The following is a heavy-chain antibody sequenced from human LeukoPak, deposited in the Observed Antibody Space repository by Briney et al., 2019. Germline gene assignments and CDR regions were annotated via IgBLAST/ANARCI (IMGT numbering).Heavy chain of an antibody. Sequence: PSETLSLTCAVYGGSFSGYYWSWIRQPPGKGLEWIGEINHSGSTNYNPSLKSRVTISVDTSKNQFSLKLSSVTAADTAVYYCARGLQSQSGRGAFDIWGQGTMVTVSS. CDR2: INHSGST. CDR3: ARGLQSQSGRGAFDI. CDR1: GGSFSGYY. V-gene: IGHV4-34*01. D-gene: IGHD1-26*01. J-gene: IGHJ3*02.